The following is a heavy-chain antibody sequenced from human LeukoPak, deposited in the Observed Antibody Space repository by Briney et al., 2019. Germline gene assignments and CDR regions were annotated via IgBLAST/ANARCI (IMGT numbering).Heavy chain of an antibody. J-gene: IGHJ3*02. D-gene: IGHD2-15*01. CDR3: ARGVRIDYSAFDI. CDR2: INPNSGGT. Sequence: GASVKVSCKASGYTFTSYYMHWVRQAPGQGLEWMGWINPNSGGTNYAQKFQGRVTMTRDTSISTAYMELSRLRSDDTAVYYCARGVRIDYSAFDIWGQGTMVTVSS. V-gene: IGHV1-2*02. CDR1: GYTFTSYY.